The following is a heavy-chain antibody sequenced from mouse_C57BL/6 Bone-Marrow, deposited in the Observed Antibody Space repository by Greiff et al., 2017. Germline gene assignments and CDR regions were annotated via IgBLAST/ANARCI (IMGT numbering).Heavy chain of an antibody. D-gene: IGHD3-2*02. CDR3: TTGGQRRLPFAY. CDR2: IDPENGDT. V-gene: IGHV14-4*01. J-gene: IGHJ3*01. Sequence: VQLQQSGAELVRPGASVKLSCTASGFNIKDDYMHWVKQRPEQGLEWIGWIDPENGDTEYASKFQGKATITADTSSNTAYLQLSSLTSEDTAVYYCTTGGQRRLPFAYWGQGTLVTVSA. CDR1: GFNIKDDY.